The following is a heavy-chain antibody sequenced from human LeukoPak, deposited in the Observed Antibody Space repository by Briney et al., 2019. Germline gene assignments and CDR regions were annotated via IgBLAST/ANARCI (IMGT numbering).Heavy chain of an antibody. CDR2: INPDGRTT. V-gene: IGHV3-74*01. Sequence: GGSLRLSCAASGFTFSSYWMHWVRHAPGKGLVWVSRINPDGRTTTYADSVKGRFTSSRDNAENTLYLQMNSLKAEDTAVYYCARSGTTYYYDSGSRIWGQGTMVTVSS. J-gene: IGHJ3*02. CDR1: GFTFSSYW. D-gene: IGHD3-22*01. CDR3: ARSGTTYYYDSGSRI.